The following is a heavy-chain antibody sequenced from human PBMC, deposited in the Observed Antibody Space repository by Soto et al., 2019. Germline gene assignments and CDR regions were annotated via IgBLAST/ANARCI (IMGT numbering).Heavy chain of an antibody. J-gene: IGHJ4*02. CDR1: VASFSSDY. CDR3: ARGTGTVNFDS. Sequence: SETLSLTCIFSVASFSSDYWSWIRQPAGKGLEWIGRIYTRGTTNYNPSFKSRVTMSVDTSKNQFSLNLSSVTAADTAVYYCARGTGTVNFDSWGRGILVTVSS. D-gene: IGHD1-1*01. CDR2: IYTRGTT. V-gene: IGHV4-4*07.